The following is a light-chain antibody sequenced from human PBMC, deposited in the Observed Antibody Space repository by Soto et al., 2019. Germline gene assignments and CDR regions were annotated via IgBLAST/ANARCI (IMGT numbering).Light chain of an antibody. CDR3: QSYNSAPLT. V-gene: IGKV1-27*01. CDR2: LAS. CDR1: QGISNY. J-gene: IGKJ4*01. Sequence: DIQMTQSPSSLSASVGDRVTITCRASQGISNYLAWYQQKPGKVPKLLMYLASTMQSGVPARFSGSGSGTDFTVTISSLQPEDGATYYCQSYNSAPLTFGGGTKVEI.